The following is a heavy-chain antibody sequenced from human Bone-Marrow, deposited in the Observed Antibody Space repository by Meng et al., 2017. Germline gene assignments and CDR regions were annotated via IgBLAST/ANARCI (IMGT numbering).Heavy chain of an antibody. J-gene: IGHJ4*02. CDR2: INPNSGGT. CDR3: ARVGLSGGYCSGGSCSSY. Sequence: ASVKVSCKASGYTFTGYYMHWVRQAPGQGLEWMGWINPNSGGTNYAQKFQGRVTMTRDTSISTAYMELSRLRSDDTAVYYCARVGLSGGYCSGGSCSSYWGQGTLVTVSS. V-gene: IGHV1-2*02. CDR1: GYTFTGYY. D-gene: IGHD2-15*01.